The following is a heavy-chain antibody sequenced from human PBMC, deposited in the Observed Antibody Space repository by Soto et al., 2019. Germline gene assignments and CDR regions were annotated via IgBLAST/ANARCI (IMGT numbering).Heavy chain of an antibody. Sequence: QVQLVQSGAEVKKPGSSVKVSCRASGGTFSNYAISWVRQAPGQGLEWMGGIVPAFGTPNYAQNLQGRITITADDSTTTVYMDLSSLRSEDTAVYYFARGATIFGVAAYSYYEMEVWGQGTTVTVSS. CDR2: IVPAFGTP. CDR3: ARGATIFGVAAYSYYEMEV. D-gene: IGHD3-3*01. CDR1: GGTFSNYA. J-gene: IGHJ6*02. V-gene: IGHV1-69*01.